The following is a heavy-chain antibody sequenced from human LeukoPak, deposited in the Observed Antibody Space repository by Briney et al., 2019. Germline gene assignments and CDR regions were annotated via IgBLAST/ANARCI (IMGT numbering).Heavy chain of an antibody. CDR1: GYTFTSYY. D-gene: IGHD3-9*01. J-gene: IGHJ5*02. V-gene: IGHV1-46*01. Sequence: ASVKVSCKASGYTFTSYYMHWVRQPPGQGLEWMGIINPSGGSTSYAQKFQGRVTMTRDTSTSTVYMELSSLRSEDTAVYYCARALRLRYFDWLHRNNWFDPWGQGTLVTVSS. CDR3: ARALRLRYFDWLHRNNWFDP. CDR2: INPSGGST.